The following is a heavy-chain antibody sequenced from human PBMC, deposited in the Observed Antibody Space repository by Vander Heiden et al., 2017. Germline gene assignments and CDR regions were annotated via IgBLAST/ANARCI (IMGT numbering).Heavy chain of an antibody. D-gene: IGHD1-7*01. CDR3: ANFRTYYFDY. CDR2: ISGSGGST. V-gene: IGHV3-23*01. J-gene: IGHJ4*02. CDR1: GFTFSSYA. Sequence: EVQLLESGGGLVQPGGSLRLSCAASGFTFSSYAMGWVRQAPGKGLEWGSAISGSGGSTYYADSVKGRFTISRDNSKNTLYLQMNSLRAEDTAVYYCANFRTYYFDYWGQGTLVTVSS.